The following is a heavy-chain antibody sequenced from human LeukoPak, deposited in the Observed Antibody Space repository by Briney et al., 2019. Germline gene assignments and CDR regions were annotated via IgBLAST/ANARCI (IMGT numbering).Heavy chain of an antibody. CDR3: ARAVSEYTYGTRLDH. CDR2: LYYTGTT. CDR1: GGYINSYY. J-gene: IGHJ4*02. V-gene: IGHV4-59*01. D-gene: IGHD5-18*01. Sequence: PSETLSLTCSVSGGYINSYYWSWIRQPPGKGLEWIGNLYYTGTTSYNPSLKSRVTISADTSKTQFSLKLNSVTAADTAVYYCARAVSEYTYGTRLDHWGPGTLVTVSS.